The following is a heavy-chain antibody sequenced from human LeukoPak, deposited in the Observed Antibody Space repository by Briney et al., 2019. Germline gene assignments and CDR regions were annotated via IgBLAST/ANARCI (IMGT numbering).Heavy chain of an antibody. V-gene: IGHV1-2*02. Sequence: ASVKVSCKASGYTFTSYYLHWVRQAPGQGLEWMGWINPNSGGTNYAQKFQGRVTMTRDTSISTAYMELSRLRSDDTAEYYCARALYYDSSGYYPSSYYYFQHWGQGTLVTVSS. CDR3: ARALYYDSSGYYPSSYYYFQH. CDR2: INPNSGGT. CDR1: GYTFTSYY. D-gene: IGHD3-22*01. J-gene: IGHJ1*01.